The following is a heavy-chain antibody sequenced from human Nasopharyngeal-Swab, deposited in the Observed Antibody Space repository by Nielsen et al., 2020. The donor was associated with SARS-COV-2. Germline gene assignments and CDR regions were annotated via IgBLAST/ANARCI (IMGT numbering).Heavy chain of an antibody. J-gene: IGHJ6*02. CDR3: ARQTGMDV. CDR1: GGSIMSSSYY. Sequence: SETLSLTCTVSGGSIMSSSYYWGWIRQPPGKELEWIGVIYYTGSAHYSPSLKSRVTISVDTSRNQFFLRVASVTAEDTAVYYCARQTGMDVWGQGTSVTVSS. CDR2: IYYTGSA. V-gene: IGHV4-39*01.